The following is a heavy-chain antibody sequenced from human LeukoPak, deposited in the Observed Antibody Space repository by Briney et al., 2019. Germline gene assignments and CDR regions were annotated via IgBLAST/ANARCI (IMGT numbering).Heavy chain of an antibody. CDR1: GGTFSSYA. Sequence: SVKVSCEASGGTFSSYAISWVRQAPGQGLEWMGRIIPILGIANYAQKFQGRVTITADKSTSTAYMELSSLRSEDTAVYYCASSPHYYYGMDVWGQGTTVTVSS. CDR3: ASSPHYYYGMDV. J-gene: IGHJ6*02. V-gene: IGHV1-69*04. CDR2: IIPILGIA.